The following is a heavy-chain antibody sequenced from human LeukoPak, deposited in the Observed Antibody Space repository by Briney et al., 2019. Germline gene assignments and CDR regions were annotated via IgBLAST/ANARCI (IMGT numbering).Heavy chain of an antibody. D-gene: IGHD3-3*01. V-gene: IGHV4-39*01. CDR3: ARLGSDDFWSGIDY. J-gene: IGHJ4*02. CDR1: GGSISSSSYY. CDR2: IYYSGST. Sequence: ASETLSLTCTVSGGSISSSSYYWGWIRQPPGKGLEWIGSIYYSGSTYYNPSLKSRVTISVDTSKNQFSLKLSSVTAADTAVYYCARLGSDDFWSGIDYWGQGTLVIVSS.